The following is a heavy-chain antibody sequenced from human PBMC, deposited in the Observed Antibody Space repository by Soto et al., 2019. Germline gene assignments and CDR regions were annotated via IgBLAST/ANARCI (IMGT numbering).Heavy chain of an antibody. V-gene: IGHV4-61*08. CDR3: ARGMFAAAVIGWFDY. J-gene: IGHJ4*02. CDR2: IYYSGST. CDR1: GGSISSGDYY. Sequence: PSETLSLTCTVSGGSISSGDYYWSWIRQPPGKGLEWIGYIYYSGSTNYNPSLKSRVTISVDTSKNQFSLKLSSVTAADTAVYYCARGMFAAAVIGWFDYWGQGTLVTVSS. D-gene: IGHD6-13*01.